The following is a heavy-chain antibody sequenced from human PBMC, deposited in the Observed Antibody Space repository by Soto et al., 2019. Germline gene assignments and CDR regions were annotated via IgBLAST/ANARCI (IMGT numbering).Heavy chain of an antibody. CDR2: ISYDGGNK. CDR1: GFTFSSYA. Sequence: QVQLVESGGGVVQPGRSLRLSCAASGFTFSSYAMQWVRQAPGKGLEWVAVISYDGGNKYYGDSVKGRFTISSDNSKNTLYLQINSLRAEDTAVYYCATPDYGSGSYPEYWGQGTLVTVSS. V-gene: IGHV3-30-3*01. D-gene: IGHD3-10*01. CDR3: ATPDYGSGSYPEY. J-gene: IGHJ4*02.